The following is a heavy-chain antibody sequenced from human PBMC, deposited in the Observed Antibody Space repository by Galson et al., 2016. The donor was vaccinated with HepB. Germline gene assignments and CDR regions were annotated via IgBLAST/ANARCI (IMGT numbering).Heavy chain of an antibody. J-gene: IGHJ3*02. CDR3: AKDKADSDYERGAFDI. V-gene: IGHV3-9*01. CDR1: GFIFVDHA. D-gene: IGHD4/OR15-4a*01. Sequence: SLRLSCAASGFIFVDHAMTWVRQTPRKGLEWVAGISWNSGGNAYGESVKGRFTMSRDNAKNSLYLEMNSLRPEDTALDYCAKDKADSDYERGAFDIWGQGTMVTVSS. CDR2: ISWNSGGN.